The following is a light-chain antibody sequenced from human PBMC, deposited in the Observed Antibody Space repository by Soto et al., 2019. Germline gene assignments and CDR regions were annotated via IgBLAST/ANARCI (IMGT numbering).Light chain of an antibody. J-gene: IGKJ4*01. CDR1: QSVGSY. V-gene: IGKV3-11*01. Sequence: EIVLTQSPATLSLSPGERATLSCRASQSVGSYLAWYQQKPGQAPRLLIYDASNRATGIPARFSGSGSGTDFTLAISSLQPEDFAVYYCQQRSGWPPLTFGGGTKVEIK. CDR2: DAS. CDR3: QQRSGWPPLT.